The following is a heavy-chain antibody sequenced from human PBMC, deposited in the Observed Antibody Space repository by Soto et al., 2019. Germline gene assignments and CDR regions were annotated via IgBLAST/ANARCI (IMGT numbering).Heavy chain of an antibody. CDR1: GFTFSGFY. Sequence: QVQLVESGGGLVEPGGSLRLSCAVSGFTFSGFYMSWIRQAPGKGQQWISHISSSSDYTHYADSVKGRFTISRDNSKSLLCLQMNSLRAEDTAVYYCARDIPYSGATKYFDYWGQGTLVIVSS. J-gene: IGHJ4*02. D-gene: IGHD1-26*01. CDR3: ARDIPYSGATKYFDY. CDR2: ISSSSDYT. V-gene: IGHV3-11*06.